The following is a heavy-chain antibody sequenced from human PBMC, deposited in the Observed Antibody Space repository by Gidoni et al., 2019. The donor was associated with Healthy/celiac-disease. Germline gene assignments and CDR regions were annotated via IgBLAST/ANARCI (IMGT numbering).Heavy chain of an antibody. CDR3: ATTASSRVFFYFDY. J-gene: IGHJ4*02. Sequence: SWAASGCTFDDYAMHWVRQAPGKGLEWVSGISWNSGSIGYADSVKGRFTISRDNAKNSLYLQMNSLRAEDTALYYCATTASSRVFFYFDYWGQGTLVTVSS. V-gene: IGHV3-9*01. D-gene: IGHD2-2*01. CDR2: ISWNSGSI. CDR1: GCTFDDYA.